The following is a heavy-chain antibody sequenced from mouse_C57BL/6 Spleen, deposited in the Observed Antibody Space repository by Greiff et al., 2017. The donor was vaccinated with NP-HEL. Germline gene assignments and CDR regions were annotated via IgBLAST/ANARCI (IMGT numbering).Heavy chain of an antibody. CDR2: IRNKANNHAT. Sequence: EVKLVESGGGLVQPGGSMKLSCAASGFTFSDAWMDWVRQSPEKGLEWVAEIRNKANNHATYYAESVKGRFTISRDDSKSSVYLQMNSLRAEDTGIYYCTRAHYYGSSHYFDYWGQGTTLTVSS. CDR3: TRAHYYGSSHYFDY. J-gene: IGHJ2*01. V-gene: IGHV6-6*01. D-gene: IGHD1-1*01. CDR1: GFTFSDAW.